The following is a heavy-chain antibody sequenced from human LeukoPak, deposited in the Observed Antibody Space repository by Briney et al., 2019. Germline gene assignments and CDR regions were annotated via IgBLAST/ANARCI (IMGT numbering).Heavy chain of an antibody. CDR2: ISGDGGST. D-gene: IGHD6-13*01. CDR1: GFTFDDYA. V-gene: IGHV3-43*02. J-gene: IGHJ1*01. CDR3: AKDIDSSWYAEYFQH. Sequence: GGSLRLSCAASGFTFDDYAMHWVRQAPGKGLEWVSLISGDGGSTYSANSVKGRFTTSRDNSKNSLYLQMNSLRTVDTALYYCAKDIDSSWYAEYFQHWGQGTLVTVSS.